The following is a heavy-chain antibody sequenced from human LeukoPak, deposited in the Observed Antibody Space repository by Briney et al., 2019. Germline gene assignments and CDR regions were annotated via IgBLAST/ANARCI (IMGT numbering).Heavy chain of an antibody. CDR3: ARHRDGYDDYVWNY. J-gene: IGHJ4*02. CDR2: VYYTGST. Sequence: PSETLSLTYTVSGGSISSSSYYWGWIRQPPGRGLEWIGSVYYTGSTYYNPSLKSRVTISVDTSNSQFALKLSSVTAADTAVYHCARHRDGYDDYVWNYWGQGTLVTVSS. CDR1: GGSISSSSYY. D-gene: IGHD4-17*01. V-gene: IGHV4-39*01.